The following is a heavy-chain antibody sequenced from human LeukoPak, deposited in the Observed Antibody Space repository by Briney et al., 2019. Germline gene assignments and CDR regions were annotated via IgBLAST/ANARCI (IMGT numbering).Heavy chain of an antibody. CDR3: ARVLDAFDI. Sequence: ASVKVSCKASGGTFSSYAISWVRQAPGQGLEWMGVINPRGDSTDYAQKFQGRVTMTRDTSTSTVYMELRNLRSEDTAVYYCARVLDAFDIWGQGTMVTVSS. CDR2: INPRGDST. V-gene: IGHV1-46*01. CDR1: GGTFSSYA. J-gene: IGHJ3*02.